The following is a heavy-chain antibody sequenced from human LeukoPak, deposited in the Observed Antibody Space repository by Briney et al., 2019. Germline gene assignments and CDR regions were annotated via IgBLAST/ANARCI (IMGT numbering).Heavy chain of an antibody. CDR1: VITVTDYF. V-gene: IGHV1-2*02. CDR3: AGHSSSSDGWFAP. J-gene: IGHJ5*02. D-gene: IGHD6-6*01. Sequence: ASVKLSCKASVITVTDYFIHWVRQAPGQGLEWMGWINPHNGGTNYAQKFQGRVTMTRDTSINTVYMDLTRLTSGDTAIYYCAGHSSSSDGWFAPWGQGTLVTVSS. CDR2: INPHNGGT.